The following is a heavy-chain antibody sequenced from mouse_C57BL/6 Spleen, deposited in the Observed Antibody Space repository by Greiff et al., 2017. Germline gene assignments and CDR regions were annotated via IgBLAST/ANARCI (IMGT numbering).Heavy chain of an antibody. CDR1: GYTFTSYW. D-gene: IGHD1-1*01. J-gene: IGHJ2*01. Sequence: QVQLKESGAELVKPGASVKVSCKASGYTFTSYWMHWVKQRPGQGLEWIGRIHPSDSDTNYNQKFKGKATLTVDKSSSTAYMQLSSLTSEDSADYYCAIDYGSRGDFDYWGQGTTLTVSS. CDR3: AIDYGSRGDFDY. CDR2: IHPSDSDT. V-gene: IGHV1-74*01.